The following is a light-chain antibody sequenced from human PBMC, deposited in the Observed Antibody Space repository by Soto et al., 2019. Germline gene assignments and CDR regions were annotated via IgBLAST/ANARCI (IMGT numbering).Light chain of an antibody. CDR1: SSDVGSYNL. Sequence: QSALTQPASVSGSPGQSITISCTGTSSDVGSYNLVSWYQQHPGKAPKLMIYEGSKRPSGVSNRLSGSKSGNTASLTISGLQDEDEADYSCWSYAGSSVYVFGTGTKLTVL. V-gene: IGLV2-23*01. CDR2: EGS. J-gene: IGLJ1*01. CDR3: WSYAGSSVYV.